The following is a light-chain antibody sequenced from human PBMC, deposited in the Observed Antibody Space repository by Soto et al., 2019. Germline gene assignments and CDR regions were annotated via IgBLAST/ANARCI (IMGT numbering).Light chain of an antibody. V-gene: IGLV1-51*01. CDR2: DNN. CDR3: GTWDSGYVV. J-gene: IGLJ2*01. Sequence: QSVLTQAPSVSAAPGQKVTISCSGSTSNIGNNFVSWYQQLPGTAPKLLIYDNNKRPSGIPDRFFGSKSGTSATLGITGLQTGDEADYYCGTWDSGYVVFGGGTQLTVL. CDR1: TSNIGNNF.